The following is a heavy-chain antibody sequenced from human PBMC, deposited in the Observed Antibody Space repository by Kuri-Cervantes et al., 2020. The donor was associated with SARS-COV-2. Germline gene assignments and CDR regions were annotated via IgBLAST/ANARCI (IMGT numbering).Heavy chain of an antibody. J-gene: IGHJ6*03. CDR2: IYYSGST. CDR1: GGSFSGYY. Sequence: SETLSLTCAVYGGSFSGYYWSWIRQPPGKGLEWIGYIYYSGSTYYNPSLKSRVTISVDTSKNQFSLKLSSVTAADTAVYYCARSGDFWSGYYYMDVWGKGTTVTVSS. D-gene: IGHD3-3*01. CDR3: ARSGDFWSGYYYMDV. V-gene: IGHV4-59*08.